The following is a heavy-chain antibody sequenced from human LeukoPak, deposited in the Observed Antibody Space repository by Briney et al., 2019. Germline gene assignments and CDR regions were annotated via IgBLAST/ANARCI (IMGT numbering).Heavy chain of an antibody. J-gene: IGHJ4*02. CDR3: ARALKIYYDSSVEGDY. D-gene: IGHD3-22*01. Sequence: SETLSLTCTVSGYSIRSGYYWGWIRQPPGKGLEWIGSIYHSGSTYYNPSLKSRVTISVHTSKNQFSLKLSSVTAADTAVYYCARALKIYYDSSVEGDYWGQGTLVTVSS. V-gene: IGHV4-38-2*02. CDR2: IYHSGST. CDR1: GYSIRSGYY.